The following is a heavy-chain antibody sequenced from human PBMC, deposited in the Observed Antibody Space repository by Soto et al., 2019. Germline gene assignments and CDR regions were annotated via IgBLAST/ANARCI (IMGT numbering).Heavy chain of an antibody. V-gene: IGHV5-10-1*01. Sequence: GESLKISCKGSGYSFTSYWISWVRQMPGKGLEWMGRIDPSDSYTNYSPSFQGHVTISADKSISTAYLQWSSLKALDTAMYYCAGRRRVRGVINPYYYYGMDVWGQGTTVTVSS. D-gene: IGHD3-10*01. CDR3: AGRRRVRGVINPYYYYGMDV. CDR2: IDPSDSYT. CDR1: GYSFTSYW. J-gene: IGHJ6*02.